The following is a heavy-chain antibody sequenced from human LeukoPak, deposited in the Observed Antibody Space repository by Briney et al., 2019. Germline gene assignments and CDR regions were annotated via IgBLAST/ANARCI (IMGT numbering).Heavy chain of an antibody. CDR1: GYSISSGYY. Sequence: PSETLSLTCAVSGYSISSGYYWGWIRQPPGKGLEWIGSIYHSGSTYYNPSLKSRVTISVDTSKNQFSLKLSSVTAADTAVYYCARGAYSSSSHYYYYYTDVWGKGTTVTVSS. D-gene: IGHD6-6*01. J-gene: IGHJ6*03. CDR3: ARGAYSSSSHYYYYYTDV. CDR2: IYHSGST. V-gene: IGHV4-38-2*01.